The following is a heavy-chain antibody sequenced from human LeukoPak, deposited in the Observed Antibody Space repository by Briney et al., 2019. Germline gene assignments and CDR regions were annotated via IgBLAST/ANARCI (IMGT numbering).Heavy chain of an antibody. CDR1: GYTFTGYY. Sequence: ASVKVSCKASGYTFTGYYMHWVRQAPGQGLEWMGIINPSGGSTSYAQKFQGRVTMTRDTSTSTVYMELSSLRSEDTAVYYCARDLEGYYYDSSGYPDYWGQGTLVTVSS. V-gene: IGHV1-46*01. D-gene: IGHD3-22*01. CDR2: INPSGGST. J-gene: IGHJ4*02. CDR3: ARDLEGYYYDSSGYPDY.